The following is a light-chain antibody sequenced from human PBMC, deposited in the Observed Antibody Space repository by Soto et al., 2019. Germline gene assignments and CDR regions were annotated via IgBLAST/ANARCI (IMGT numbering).Light chain of an antibody. CDR2: DAS. CDR3: KNYKNYPYI. J-gene: IGKJ3*01. Sequence: DIQMTQSPSTLSASVGDRVTITCRAGQSISSWLAWYQQKPGKAPKLLIYDASTLESGVPSRFSGSGSGTEFPLTISSLQPDDFATYYGKNYKNYPYILGRGTKGDIK. CDR1: QSISSW. V-gene: IGKV1-5*01.